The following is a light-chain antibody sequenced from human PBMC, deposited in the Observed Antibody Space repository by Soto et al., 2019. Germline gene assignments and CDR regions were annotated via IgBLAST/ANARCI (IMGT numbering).Light chain of an antibody. Sequence: DIQMTQSPSSLSASVGDRVTIACRASQSMNIYLNWYQQKPGRAPKLLIYGATTLHSEVPSRFSADGSGTDFNINISGLQPEDFATYYCQQSSSGARFTVATGTKADIK. CDR1: QSMNIY. CDR2: GAT. J-gene: IGKJ3*01. V-gene: IGKV1-39*01. CDR3: QQSSSGARFT.